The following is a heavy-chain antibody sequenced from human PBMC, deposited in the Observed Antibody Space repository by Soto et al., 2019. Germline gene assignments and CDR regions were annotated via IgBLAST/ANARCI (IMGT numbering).Heavy chain of an antibody. Sequence: PSETLSLTCTVSGGSISSGDYYWSWIRQPPGKGLEWIGYIYYSGSTYYNPSLKSRVTISVDTSKNQFSLKLSSVTAADTAVYYCASRIAAAGTPLYWGQGTLVTVSS. CDR2: IYYSGST. V-gene: IGHV4-30-4*01. CDR3: ASRIAAAGTPLY. CDR1: GGSISSGDYY. J-gene: IGHJ4*02. D-gene: IGHD6-13*01.